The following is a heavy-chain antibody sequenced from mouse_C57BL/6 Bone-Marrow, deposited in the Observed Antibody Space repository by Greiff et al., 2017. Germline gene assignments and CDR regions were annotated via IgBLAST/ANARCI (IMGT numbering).Heavy chain of an antibody. J-gene: IGHJ1*03. CDR3: ARGDYGSSYWYFDV. CDR1: GYTFTDYY. V-gene: IGHV1-76*01. D-gene: IGHD1-1*01. Sequence: QVQLQQSRAELVRPGASVKLSCKASGYTFTDYYINWVKQRPGQGLEWIARIYPGSGNTYYNEKFKGKATLTAEKSSSTAYMQLSSLTSEDSAVYFCARGDYGSSYWYFDVWGTGTTVTVSS. CDR2: IYPGSGNT.